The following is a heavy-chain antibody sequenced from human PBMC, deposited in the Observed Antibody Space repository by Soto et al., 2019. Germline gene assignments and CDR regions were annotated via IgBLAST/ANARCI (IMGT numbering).Heavy chain of an antibody. V-gene: IGHV4-59*01. Sequence: QVQLQESGPGLVKPSETLSLTCTVSGGSISSYYWSWIRQPPGKGLEWIGYIYYSGSTNYNPSLKSPVPTYVSTSKNPFSLKLSSVAAADTAVYYCARSRITMVRGVTSGDAFDIWGQGTMVTVSS. CDR1: GGSISSYY. J-gene: IGHJ3*02. CDR3: ARSRITMVRGVTSGDAFDI. CDR2: IYYSGST. D-gene: IGHD3-10*01.